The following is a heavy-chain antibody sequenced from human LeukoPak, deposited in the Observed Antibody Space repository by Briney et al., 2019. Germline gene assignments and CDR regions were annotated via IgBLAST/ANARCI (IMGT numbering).Heavy chain of an antibody. Sequence: GASLKVSCKASGGTFSSYAISCVRQAPGQGHEWMGGILPIFGTANYAQQFQGRVTITADESTSTAYMELSSLRSEDTAVYYCARNGIYDSRFQHWGQGTLVTVSS. CDR3: ARNGIYDSRFQH. D-gene: IGHD3-22*01. CDR2: ILPIFGTA. CDR1: GGTFSSYA. V-gene: IGHV1-69*01. J-gene: IGHJ1*01.